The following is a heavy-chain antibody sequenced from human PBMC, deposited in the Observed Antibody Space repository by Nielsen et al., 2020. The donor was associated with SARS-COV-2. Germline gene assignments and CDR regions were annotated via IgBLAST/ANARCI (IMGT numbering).Heavy chain of an antibody. CDR2: IWYDGSNK. CDR3: ARGGYCTAGTCYHDY. Sequence: GGSLRLSCAASGFTFSSYGMHWVRQAPGKGLEWVAVIWYDGSNKYYADSVKGRFTISRDNARNSLYLQMNGLRAEDTAVYYCARGGYCTAGTCYHDYWGRGTLVTVSS. CDR1: GFTFSSYG. J-gene: IGHJ4*02. V-gene: IGHV3-33*01. D-gene: IGHD2-15*01.